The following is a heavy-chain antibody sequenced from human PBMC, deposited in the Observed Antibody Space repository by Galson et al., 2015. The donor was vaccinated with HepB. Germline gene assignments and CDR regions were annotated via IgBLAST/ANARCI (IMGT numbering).Heavy chain of an antibody. D-gene: IGHD6-13*01. CDR2: ISSNGGST. CDR3: ARGVGPAAGTYYFDY. J-gene: IGHJ4*02. Sequence: SLRLSCAASGFTFSSYAMHWVRQAPGKGLEYVSAISSNGGSTYYADSVKGRFTISRDNSKNTLYLQMGSLRAEDMAVYYCARGVGPAAGTYYFDYWGQGTLVTVSS. CDR1: GFTFSSYA. V-gene: IGHV3-64*02.